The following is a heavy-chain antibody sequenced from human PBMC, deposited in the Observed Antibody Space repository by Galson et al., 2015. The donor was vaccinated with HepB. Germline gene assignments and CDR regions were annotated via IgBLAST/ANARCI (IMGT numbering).Heavy chain of an antibody. D-gene: IGHD3-10*01. CDR1: GFTFNNYG. V-gene: IGHV3-23*01. CDR3: AKRSASGAYYDS. CDR2: ITASGGDT. Sequence: SLRHSCAASGFTFNNYGMAWVRQAPGKGPEWVSTITASGGDTFYAGSVKGRFTTSRDNSKNMFFLQMNSLRAEDSAEYYCAKRSASGAYYDSWGQGTLVTVSS. J-gene: IGHJ4*02.